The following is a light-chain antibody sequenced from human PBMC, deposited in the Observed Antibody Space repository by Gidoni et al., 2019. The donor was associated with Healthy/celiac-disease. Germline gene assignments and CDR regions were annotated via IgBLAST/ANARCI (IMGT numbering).Light chain of an antibody. V-gene: IGKV1-8*01. J-gene: IGKJ1*01. CDR3: QQYYSYPPWT. CDR2: AAS. CDR1: QGISSY. Sequence: AIRMTQYPSSFSASTGDRVTITCRASQGISSYLAWYQQKPGKAPKLLIYAASTLQSGVPSRFRGSGSGTDSTLPISCLQSEDFATYSCQQYYSYPPWTFGQGTKVEIK.